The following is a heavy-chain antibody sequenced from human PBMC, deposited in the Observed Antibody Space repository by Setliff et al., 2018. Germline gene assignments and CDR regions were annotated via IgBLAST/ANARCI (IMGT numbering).Heavy chain of an antibody. J-gene: IGHJ3*02. Sequence: TSETLSLTCTVSGGSISSGGYYWSWIRQHPGKGLEWIGYGYNGNTHYNPSLNSRVTMSVDTSKNQFSLKLTSVSAADTAVYYCARWGENSGRPDWRAFDIWGQGTMVTVS. CDR1: GGSISSGGYY. CDR2: GYNGNT. CDR3: ARWGENSGRPDWRAFDI. V-gene: IGHV4-61*08. D-gene: IGHD1-26*01.